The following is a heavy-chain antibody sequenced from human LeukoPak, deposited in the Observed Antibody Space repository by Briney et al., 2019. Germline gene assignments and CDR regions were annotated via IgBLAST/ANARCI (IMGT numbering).Heavy chain of an antibody. V-gene: IGHV4-59*01. CDR2: IYYSGCT. Sequence: PSETLSLTCTVSGGSISSYYCSWIRQPPGKGLDGVGYIYYSGCTNDNPSLKRRVNISVDTSKNQFSLKLSSVTAADTAVYYCARGNYDFWSGFYGPLHPNWFDPWGQGTLVTVSS. CDR1: GGSISSYY. CDR3: ARGNYDFWSGFYGPLHPNWFDP. D-gene: IGHD3-3*01. J-gene: IGHJ5*02.